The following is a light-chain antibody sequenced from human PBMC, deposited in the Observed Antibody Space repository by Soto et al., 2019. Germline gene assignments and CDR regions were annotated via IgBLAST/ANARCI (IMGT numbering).Light chain of an antibody. V-gene: IGLV2-14*01. Sequence: QSVLTQPPSASGSPGQSVAISCTGTSSDVGGYNYVSWYQQHPGKAPKLMIYEVRNRPSGVSNRFSGSKSGNTASLTISGLQAEDEADYYCSSFTSSSTRLFGTGTKLTVL. CDR1: SSDVGGYNY. CDR3: SSFTSSSTRL. J-gene: IGLJ1*01. CDR2: EVR.